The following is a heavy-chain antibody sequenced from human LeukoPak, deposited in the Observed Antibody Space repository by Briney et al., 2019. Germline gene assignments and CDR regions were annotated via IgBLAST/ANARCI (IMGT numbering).Heavy chain of an antibody. D-gene: IGHD2-2*02. Sequence: HRASVKVSCKASGYTFTSYYIHWVRQAPGQGLEWMGIINPSGGSTSYAQKFQGRVTMTRDTSTSTVYMELSSLRSEDTAVYYCAREEDCSSTSCYNVRYAFDIWGQGTMVTVSS. CDR1: GYTFTSYY. CDR2: INPSGGST. J-gene: IGHJ3*02. V-gene: IGHV1-46*01. CDR3: AREEDCSSTSCYNVRYAFDI.